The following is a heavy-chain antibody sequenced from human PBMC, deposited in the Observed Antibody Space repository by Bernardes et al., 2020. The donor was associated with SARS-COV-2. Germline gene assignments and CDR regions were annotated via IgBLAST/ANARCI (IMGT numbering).Heavy chain of an antibody. CDR2: ISGSGSSL. D-gene: IGHD1-7*01. V-gene: IGHV3-23*01. CDR1: GFTFSNSA. CDR3: ARRNYIDS. Sequence: GGSLRLSCAASGFTFSNSAMNWVRQAPGKGLEWVSGISGSGSSLFYAESVKGRFTISRDNSKNTLFLQMNSLRIEDSAVYYCARRNYIDSWGQGTVVTVSS. J-gene: IGHJ4*02.